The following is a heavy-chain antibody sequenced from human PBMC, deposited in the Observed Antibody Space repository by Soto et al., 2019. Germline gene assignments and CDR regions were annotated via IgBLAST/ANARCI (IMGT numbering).Heavy chain of an antibody. CDR3: ARESDSGSYYFDY. CDR2: IHHSGTT. Sequence: SETLSLTCAVSGYSISSGYYWGWIRQPPGKGLEWIGNIHHSGTTYYNPSLKSRVTISVDTSKNHFSLRMSSVTAADTAVYYCARESDSGSYYFDYWGRGTLVTVSS. CDR1: GYSISSGYY. J-gene: IGHJ4*02. D-gene: IGHD3-10*01. V-gene: IGHV4-38-2*02.